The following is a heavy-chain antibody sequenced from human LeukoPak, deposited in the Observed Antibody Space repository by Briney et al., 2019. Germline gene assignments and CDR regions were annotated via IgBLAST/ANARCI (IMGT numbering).Heavy chain of an antibody. D-gene: IGHD2-15*01. J-gene: IGHJ6*03. CDR2: IIPIFGTA. CDR3: ARNREVNFGGSRYYYYMDV. V-gene: IGHV1-69*05. Sequence: GASVKVSCKASGGTFSSYAISWVRQAPGQGLEWMGGIIPIFGTANYAQKFQGRVTITTDESTSTAYMELSSLRSEDTAVYYCARNREVNFGGSRYYYYMDVWGKGTTVTVSS. CDR1: GGTFSSYA.